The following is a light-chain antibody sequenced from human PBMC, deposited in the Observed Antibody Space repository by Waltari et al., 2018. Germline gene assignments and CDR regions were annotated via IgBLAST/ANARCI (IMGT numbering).Light chain of an antibody. CDR1: QDISKY. J-gene: IGKJ4*01. V-gene: IGKV1-33*01. Sequence: DIQMTQSPSSLSASVGDRVTITFQASQDISKYLNWYQQKPGKAPKLLIYGASNLETGVPSRVSGSGSGTDFTFTISSLQPEDIATYYCQQYDDLPLTFGGGTKVEIK. CDR3: QQYDDLPLT. CDR2: GAS.